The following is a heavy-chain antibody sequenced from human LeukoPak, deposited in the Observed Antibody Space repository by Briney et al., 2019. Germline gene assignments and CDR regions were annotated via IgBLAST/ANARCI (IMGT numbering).Heavy chain of an antibody. CDR3: ARDLVGATAS. V-gene: IGHV3-48*02. J-gene: IGHJ5*02. CDR2: ISGSSTTI. D-gene: IGHD1-26*01. Sequence: PGGSLRLSCAASGFTFSSYSINWVRQAPGKGLEWVSYISGSSTTIYYADSVKGRFTISRDNAKNSPYLQMNSLRDEDTAVYYCARDLVGATASWGQGTLVTVSS. CDR1: GFTFSSYS.